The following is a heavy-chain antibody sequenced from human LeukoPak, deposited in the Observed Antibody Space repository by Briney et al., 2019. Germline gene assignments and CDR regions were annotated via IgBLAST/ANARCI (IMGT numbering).Heavy chain of an antibody. V-gene: IGHV3-7*01. Sequence: GGSLRLSCAASGFTFSSYWMSWVRQAPGKGLEWVANIKQEGSEKYYVHSVKGRFTISRDNAKNSMYLQMNSLRAEDTAVYYCASRTSIAVTDWGQGTLVTVSS. J-gene: IGHJ4*02. CDR1: GFTFSSYW. D-gene: IGHD6-19*01. CDR3: ASRTSIAVTD. CDR2: IKQEGSEK.